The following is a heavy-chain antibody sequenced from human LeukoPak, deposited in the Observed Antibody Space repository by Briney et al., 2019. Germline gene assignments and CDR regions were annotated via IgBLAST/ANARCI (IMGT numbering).Heavy chain of an antibody. V-gene: IGHV4-61*02. CDR2: IYASGST. Sequence: SETLSLTCTVSGGSISGGSFYWTWIRQPAGKGLEWIGRIYASGSTNYNSSLKSRVTISVDTSKNQFSLRLSSVTAADTAVYYCARGGDSSSWSVDYWGRGTLVTVSS. D-gene: IGHD6-13*01. CDR3: ARGGDSSSWSVDY. J-gene: IGHJ4*02. CDR1: GGSISGGSFY.